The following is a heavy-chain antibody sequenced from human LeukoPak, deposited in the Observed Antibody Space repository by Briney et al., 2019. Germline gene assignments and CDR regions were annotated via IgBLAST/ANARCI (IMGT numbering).Heavy chain of an antibody. Sequence: PSETLSLTCTVSGVSITPYYWSWLRQPPGKGPEWIGYVYYSGTTNYNPSLQGRVTMSVDTSMNQFSLRLSSVTAADSAVYYCAREEWFDPWGQGTLVIVSS. CDR1: GVSITPYY. V-gene: IGHV4-59*01. CDR2: VYYSGTT. CDR3: AREEWFDP. J-gene: IGHJ5*02.